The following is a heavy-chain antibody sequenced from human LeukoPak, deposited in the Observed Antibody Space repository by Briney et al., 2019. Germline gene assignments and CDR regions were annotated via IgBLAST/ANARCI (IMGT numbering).Heavy chain of an antibody. CDR3: ARSGIGYFDY. CDR2: TYYSGST. J-gene: IGHJ4*02. CDR1: GGSISSYY. Sequence: PSETLSLTCTVSGGSISSYYWSWIRQPPGKGLEWIGYTYYSGSTNYNPSLKSRVTISVDTSKNQFSLKLSSVTAADTAVCYCARSGIGYFDYWGQGTLVTVSS. V-gene: IGHV4-59*01. D-gene: IGHD2-15*01.